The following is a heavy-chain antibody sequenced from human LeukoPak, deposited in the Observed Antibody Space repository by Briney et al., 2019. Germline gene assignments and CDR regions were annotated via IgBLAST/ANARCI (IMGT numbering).Heavy chain of an antibody. V-gene: IGHV4-59*08. CDR3: GRIGSGTFDS. J-gene: IGHJ4*02. Sequence: SETLSLTCTVSGGSIRSYYWSWIRQPPGKGLEWIGYMHHSGSTKHNPYLKSRVTISADTTTSHFSLKLISVPAADTAAYYCGRIGSGTFDSWGQGTLVTVSS. CDR1: GGSIRSYY. CDR2: MHHSGST. D-gene: IGHD3-10*01.